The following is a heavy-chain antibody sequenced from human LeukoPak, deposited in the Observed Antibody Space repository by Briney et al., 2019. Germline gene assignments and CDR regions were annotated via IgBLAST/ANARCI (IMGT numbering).Heavy chain of an antibody. D-gene: IGHD3-22*01. Sequence: GRSLRLSCAASGFTFTSYAMSWVRQAPGMGLEWVSTISGNGGGTYYADSVKGRFTISRDNSKNTLYLQMNSLRAEDTAVYYCAKDPNYYDSSGLSGYWGQGTLVTVSS. CDR2: ISGNGGGT. CDR1: GFTFTSYA. CDR3: AKDPNYYDSSGLSGY. V-gene: IGHV3-23*01. J-gene: IGHJ4*02.